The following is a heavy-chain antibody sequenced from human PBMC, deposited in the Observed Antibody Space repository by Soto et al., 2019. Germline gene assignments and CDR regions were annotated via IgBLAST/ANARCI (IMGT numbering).Heavy chain of an antibody. Sequence: PGGSLRLSCAASGFTFSKYGMHWVRQAPGKGLEWVAVISYDESNKYYADSAKDRFTISRDNSKNTLNLQMNSLRAEDTAVYYCARDPRSGSYYPNFDYWGQGTLVTISS. CDR3: ARDPRSGSYYPNFDY. CDR1: GFTFSKYG. J-gene: IGHJ4*02. V-gene: IGHV3-33*08. CDR2: ISYDESNK. D-gene: IGHD1-26*01.